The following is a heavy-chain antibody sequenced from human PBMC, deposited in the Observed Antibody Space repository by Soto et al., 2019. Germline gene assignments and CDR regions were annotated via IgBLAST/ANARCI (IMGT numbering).Heavy chain of an antibody. CDR1: GFDFTYYA. J-gene: IGHJ4*02. CDR3: AKDEGVGGTLGLFDY. V-gene: IGHV3-30*18. D-gene: IGHD1-26*01. CDR2: MSSDGSKI. Sequence: QVQLVESGGGAVQPGESLRLSCVASGFDFTYYAMHWVRQAPGKGLESVAVMSSDGSKIHHTDSVKGRFTISRDNSKNTLYLQTNSLRKEDTAVSFCAKDEGVGGTLGLFDYWGQGTLVSVSS.